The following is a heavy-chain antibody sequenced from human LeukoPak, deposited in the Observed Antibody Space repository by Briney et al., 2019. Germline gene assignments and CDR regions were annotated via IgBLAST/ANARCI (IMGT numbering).Heavy chain of an antibody. D-gene: IGHD4-17*01. CDR1: GYSFTSYW. V-gene: IGHV5-51*01. Sequence: GESLKISCKGSGYSFTSYWIGWVRQMPGKGLEWMGIIYPGDSDTRYSPSFQGQITISVDKSISTAYLQWSSLRASDTAMYFCARRHGDYDFDYWGQGTLVTVSS. J-gene: IGHJ4*02. CDR2: IYPGDSDT. CDR3: ARRHGDYDFDY.